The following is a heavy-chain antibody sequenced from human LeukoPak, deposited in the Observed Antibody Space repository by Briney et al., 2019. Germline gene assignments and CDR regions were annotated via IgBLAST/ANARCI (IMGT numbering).Heavy chain of an antibody. CDR3: ARRAARWYFDL. CDR2: IYYSGST. CDR1: GGSISSHY. V-gene: IGHV4-59*11. Sequence: SETLPLTCTVSGGSISSHYWSWIRQPPGKGLEWIGYIYYSGSTNYNPSLKSRVTISVDTSKNQFSLKLSSVTAADTAVYYCARRAARWYFDLWGRGTLVTVSS. D-gene: IGHD6-13*01. J-gene: IGHJ2*01.